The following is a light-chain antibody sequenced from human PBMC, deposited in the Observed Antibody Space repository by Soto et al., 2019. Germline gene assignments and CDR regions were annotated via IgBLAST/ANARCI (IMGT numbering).Light chain of an antibody. J-gene: IGKJ2*01. CDR3: QQYNNWPPYT. CDR1: QSVSNK. Sequence: IVMTQSPATLSVSPGDRATLSCRASQSVSNKLAWYQQKPGQAPRLLIFHASTRATGIPDRFSGSGSGTEFTLTISRLQSEDSAVYYCQQYNNWPPYTFGQGTKLEI. V-gene: IGKV3-15*01. CDR2: HAS.